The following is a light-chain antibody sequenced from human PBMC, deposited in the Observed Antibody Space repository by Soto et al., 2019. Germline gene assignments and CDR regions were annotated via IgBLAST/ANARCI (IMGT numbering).Light chain of an antibody. CDR1: SSDVGGYHY. J-gene: IGLJ1*01. CDR2: EVS. CDR3: SSYTSTSTPSYV. Sequence: QSVLTQPASVSGSPGQSITISCTGTSSDVGGYHYVSWYQHHPGKAPKLMLYEVSNRPSGVSNRFSGAKSGNTASLTISGLQPEDEADYYCSSYTSTSTPSYVFGTGTKVTVL. V-gene: IGLV2-14*01.